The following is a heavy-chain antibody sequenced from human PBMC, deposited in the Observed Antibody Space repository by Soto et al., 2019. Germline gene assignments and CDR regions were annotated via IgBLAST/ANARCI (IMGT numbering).Heavy chain of an antibody. CDR1: GGSISSGDYS. D-gene: IGHD5-12*01. V-gene: IGHV4-30-4*01. CDR2: IYYSGST. J-gene: IGHJ6*02. CDR3: ARGGYGGAMDV. Sequence: QVHLQESGPRLVKPSQTLSLICTVSGGSISSGDYSWSWVRQPPGKGLEWIGYIYYSGSTYYNPSLKSRVTISVDTSENQFSLRLSSVTAADTAVYYCARGGYGGAMDVWGQGTTVTVSS.